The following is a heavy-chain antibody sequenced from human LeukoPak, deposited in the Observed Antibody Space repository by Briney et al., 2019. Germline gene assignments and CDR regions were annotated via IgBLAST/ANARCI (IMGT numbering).Heavy chain of an antibody. CDR2: IYYSGST. Sequence: SETLSLTCTVSGGSISSSSYYWSWIRQPPGKGLEWIGSIYYSGSTYYNPSLKSRVTISVDTSKNQFSLKLSSVTAADTAVYYCARQNPHYYDPDYWGQGTLVTVSS. CDR3: ARQNPHYYDPDY. D-gene: IGHD3-22*01. V-gene: IGHV4-39*01. CDR1: GGSISSSSYY. J-gene: IGHJ4*02.